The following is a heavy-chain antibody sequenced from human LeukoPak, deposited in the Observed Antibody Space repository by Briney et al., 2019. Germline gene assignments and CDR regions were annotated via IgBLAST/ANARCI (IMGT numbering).Heavy chain of an antibody. Sequence: GGSLRLSCAASGLTFSSYWMHWVRQAPEKGLVWVSRINSDGSSTSYADSVKGRFTISRDNAKNTLYLQMNSLRAEDTAVYYCAREGSMTTVTAGYYWGQGTLVTVSS. D-gene: IGHD4-17*01. CDR3: AREGSMTTVTAGYY. CDR2: INSDGSST. V-gene: IGHV3-74*01. J-gene: IGHJ4*02. CDR1: GLTFSSYW.